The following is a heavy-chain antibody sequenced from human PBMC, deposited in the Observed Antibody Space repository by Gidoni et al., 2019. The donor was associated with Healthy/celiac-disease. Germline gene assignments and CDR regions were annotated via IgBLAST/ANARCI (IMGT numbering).Heavy chain of an antibody. V-gene: IGHV3-23*01. D-gene: IGHD3-22*01. J-gene: IGHJ4*02. CDR3: AKGTYDSSVLDY. CDR1: GFTFSSYA. Sequence: EVQLLESGGGLVQPWGSLRLSCAASGFTFSSYAMGWVRQAPGKGLEGVSAISGSGGSTYYADSVKGRFTISRDNSKNTLYLQMNSLRAEETAVYYCAKGTYDSSVLDYWGQGTLVTVSS. CDR2: ISGSGGST.